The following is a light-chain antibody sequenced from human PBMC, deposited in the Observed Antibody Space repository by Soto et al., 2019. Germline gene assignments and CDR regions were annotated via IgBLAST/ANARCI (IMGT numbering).Light chain of an antibody. Sequence: EIVLTQSPGTLSLSPGERATLSCRASQPVRSRYLAWYQQKPGQPPRLLIFGASNRATGIPDRFTGSGSGTDFTLTSSRLEPEDFAMYYCQQYGSPVTCGGVTKVDIK. V-gene: IGKV3-20*01. CDR2: GAS. CDR1: QPVRSRY. J-gene: IGKJ4*01. CDR3: QQYGSPVT.